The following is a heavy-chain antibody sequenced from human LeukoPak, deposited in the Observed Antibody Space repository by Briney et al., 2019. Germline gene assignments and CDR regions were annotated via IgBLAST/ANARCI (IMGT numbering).Heavy chain of an antibody. D-gene: IGHD3-16*01. V-gene: IGHV1-2*02. Sequence: GASVKVSCKASGYTFTGYYMHWVRQAPGQGLEWMGWINPNSGGTNYAQKFQGRVTMTRDASISAAYMELSRLTPDDTAVYYCARVRVGEDLDYWGQGTLVTVSS. CDR2: INPNSGGT. J-gene: IGHJ4*02. CDR3: ARVRVGEDLDY. CDR1: GYTFTGYY.